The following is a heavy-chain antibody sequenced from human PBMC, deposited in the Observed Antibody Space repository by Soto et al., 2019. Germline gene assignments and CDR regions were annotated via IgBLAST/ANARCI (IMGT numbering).Heavy chain of an antibody. CDR2: IYYSGST. J-gene: IGHJ6*02. D-gene: IGHD2-15*01. CDR1: GGSISSGGYY. Sequence: QVQLQESGPGLVKPSQTLSLTCTVSGGSISSGGYYWSWIRQHPGKGLEWIGYIYYSGSTYYNPSLKSRVTISVDTSKNQFSLKLSSVTAADTAVYYCARDGDCSGGSGYGMDVWGQGTTVTVSS. CDR3: ARDGDCSGGSGYGMDV. V-gene: IGHV4-31*03.